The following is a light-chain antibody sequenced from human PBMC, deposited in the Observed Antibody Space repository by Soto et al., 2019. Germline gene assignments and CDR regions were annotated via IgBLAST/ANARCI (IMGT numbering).Light chain of an antibody. J-gene: IGLJ2*01. CDR2: DVS. CDR3: SSYTGSSTYVV. V-gene: IGLV2-14*01. Sequence: QSALTQPASVSGSPGQSITISCTGTSSDVGGYNYVSWYQQHPGKAPKLLIYDVSNRPSGVSSRFSGSKSGNTAPLTISGLQAEDEADYYCSSYTGSSTYVVFGGATKLTVL. CDR1: SSDVGGYNY.